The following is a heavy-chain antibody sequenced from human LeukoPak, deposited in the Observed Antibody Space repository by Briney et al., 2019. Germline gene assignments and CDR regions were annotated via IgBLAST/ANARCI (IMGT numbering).Heavy chain of an antibody. CDR1: GYSISSGYY. CDR3: ARQPGNYYGMDV. V-gene: IGHV4-38-2*01. J-gene: IGHJ6*04. CDR2: IYHSGST. Sequence: PSETLSLTCAVSGYSISSGYYWGWIRQPPGKGLEWIGSIYHSGSTYYNPSLKSRVTISVDTSKNQFSLKLSSVTAADTAVYYCARQPGNYYGMDVWGKGTTVTVSS.